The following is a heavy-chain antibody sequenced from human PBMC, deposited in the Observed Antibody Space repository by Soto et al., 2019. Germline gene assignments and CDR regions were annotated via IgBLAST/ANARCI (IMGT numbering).Heavy chain of an antibody. J-gene: IGHJ4*02. CDR3: TRDPEALDF. CDR1: GYTFSKYS. V-gene: IGHV3-48*02. CDR2: IQGSGWTK. Sequence: EVQLVESGGGLVQPGGSLRLSCEASGYTFSKYSMNWVRQGPGKGLEWASYISYIQGSGWTKHYADSVKGRFTISRDDAKNSLFLEMKALRDDDTGIYYCTRDPEALDFWGQGTLVTVSS.